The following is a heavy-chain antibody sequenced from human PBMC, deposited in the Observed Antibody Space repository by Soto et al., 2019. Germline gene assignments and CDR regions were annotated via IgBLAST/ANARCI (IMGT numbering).Heavy chain of an antibody. D-gene: IGHD6-13*01. CDR3: ARQGSPGIAAAGTYDY. Sequence: SEILSLTCTVSGGSISSSSYYWGWIRQPPGKGLEWIGSIYYSGSTYYNPSLKSRVTISVDTSKNQFSLKLSSVTAADTAVYYCARQGSPGIAAAGTYDYWGQGTLVTVSS. CDR2: IYYSGST. CDR1: GGSISSSSYY. V-gene: IGHV4-39*01. J-gene: IGHJ4*02.